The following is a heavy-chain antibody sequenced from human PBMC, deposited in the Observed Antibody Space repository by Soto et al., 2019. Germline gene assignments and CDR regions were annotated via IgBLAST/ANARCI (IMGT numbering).Heavy chain of an antibody. CDR1: GFTFSSYA. CDR3: AKTDYIWGSYPIDY. D-gene: IGHD3-16*02. V-gene: IGHV3-23*01. CDR2: ISGSGGST. J-gene: IGHJ4*02. Sequence: GGSLRLSCAASGFTFSSYAMSWVRQAPGKGLEWVSAISGSGGSTYYADSVKGRFTISRDNSKNTLYLQMNSLRAEDTAVYYCAKTDYIWGSYPIDYWGQGTLVTVSS.